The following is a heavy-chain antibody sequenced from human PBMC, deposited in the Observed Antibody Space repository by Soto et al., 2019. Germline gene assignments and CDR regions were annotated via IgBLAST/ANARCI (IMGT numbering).Heavy chain of an antibody. CDR2: ISSSGSYI. V-gene: IGHV3-21*01. CDR3: ARDLDYYDSSGYYYYYYGMDV. CDR1: GFTFSSYS. J-gene: IGHJ6*02. Sequence: PGGSLRLSCAASGFTFSSYSMNWVRQAPGKGLEWVSSISSSGSYIYYADSVKGRFTISRDNAKNSLYLQMNSLRAEDTAVYYCARDLDYYDSSGYYYYYYGMDVWGQGTTVTVSS. D-gene: IGHD3-22*01.